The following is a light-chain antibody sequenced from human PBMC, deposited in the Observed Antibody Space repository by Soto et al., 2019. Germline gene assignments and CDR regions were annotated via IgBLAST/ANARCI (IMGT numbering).Light chain of an antibody. CDR2: DVT. Sequence: QSALTQPRSVSRSPGQSVTISCTGTSSDVGRYDYVSWYQQYPGEAPKLIIYDVTERPSGVPDRFSGSKSGNTASLTISGLRAEDEAAYSCCSFAGSYSYVLGSGTKVTVL. CDR3: CSFAGSYSYV. CDR1: SSDVGRYDY. V-gene: IGLV2-11*01. J-gene: IGLJ1*01.